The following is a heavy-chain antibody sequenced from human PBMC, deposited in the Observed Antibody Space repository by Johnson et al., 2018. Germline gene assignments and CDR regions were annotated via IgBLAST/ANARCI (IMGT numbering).Heavy chain of an antibody. D-gene: IGHD6-19*01. CDR3: ARGGGSGWYGYYYYMDV. Sequence: QVQLQQWGAGLLKPSETLSLTCAVYGGSFSGYYWSWIRQPPGKGLEWIGEINHSGSTNYNPSLKSRVTIPVDKSKNQFSLKLSAVTAADTAVYYCARGGGSGWYGYYYYMDVWGKGTTVTVSS. CDR2: INHSGST. CDR1: GGSFSGYY. V-gene: IGHV4-34*01. J-gene: IGHJ6*03.